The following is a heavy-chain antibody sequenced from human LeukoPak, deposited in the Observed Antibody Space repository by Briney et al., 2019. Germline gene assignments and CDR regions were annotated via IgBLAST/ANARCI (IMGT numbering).Heavy chain of an antibody. Sequence: PLETLSLTCIVPGGSISSSNYYWAWIRQPPGKGLEWIGTFYSGGSAYYNPSLTSRVSISKDTSDNQFSLRLYSVTAADTAVYYCARKQGGTMYDVWGQGTQVTVSS. V-gene: IGHV4-39*07. CDR2: FYSGGSA. J-gene: IGHJ4*02. CDR3: ARKQGGTMYDV. CDR1: GGSISSSNYY. D-gene: IGHD1-7*01.